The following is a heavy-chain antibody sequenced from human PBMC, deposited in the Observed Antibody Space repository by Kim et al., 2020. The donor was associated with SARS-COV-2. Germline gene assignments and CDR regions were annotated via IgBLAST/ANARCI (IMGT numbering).Heavy chain of an antibody. D-gene: IGHD6-19*01. Sequence: GGSLRLSCAASGFTFSSYEMNWVRQAPGKGLERVSYISSSGSTIYYADSAKGRLTISRDNAKHSLYLQMYSLRAEDTAVYYCARDPNLYSSGCNRNPYG. V-gene: IGHV3-48*03. CDR1: GFTFSSYE. J-gene: IGHJ6*01. CDR2: ISSSGSTI. CDR3: ARDPNLYSSGCNRNPYG.